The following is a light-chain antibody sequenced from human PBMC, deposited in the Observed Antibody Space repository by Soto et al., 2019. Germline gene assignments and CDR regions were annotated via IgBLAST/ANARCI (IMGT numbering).Light chain of an antibody. CDR1: SSDVGNYNY. CDR2: DVS. Sequence: QSALTQPRSVSGSPGQSVTISCTGTSSDVGNYNYVSWYRHHPGKAPKVLIYDVSKRPSGVPDRFSGSKSGNTASLTVSGLQAEDEADYYCSSYAGTYGLLFGGGTKLTVL. J-gene: IGLJ2*01. CDR3: SSYAGTYGLL. V-gene: IGLV2-11*01.